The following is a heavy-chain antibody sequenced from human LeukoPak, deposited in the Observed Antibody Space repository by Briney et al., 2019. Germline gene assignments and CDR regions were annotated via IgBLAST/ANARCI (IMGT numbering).Heavy chain of an antibody. D-gene: IGHD3-22*01. CDR1: GFTFSSYA. J-gene: IGHJ4*02. Sequence: TGGSLRLSCAASGFTFSSYAMHWVRQAPGKGLEWVSSVSGSGGSTYYADSVKGRFTISRDNSKSTLFLQMNSLRAEDTAVYYCAKSSYYDSSGYYREYYFDYWGQGTLVTVSS. CDR2: VSGSGGST. V-gene: IGHV3-23*01. CDR3: AKSSYYDSSGYYREYYFDY.